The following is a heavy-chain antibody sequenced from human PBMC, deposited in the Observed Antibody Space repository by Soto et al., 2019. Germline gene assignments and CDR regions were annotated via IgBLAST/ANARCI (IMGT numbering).Heavy chain of an antibody. V-gene: IGHV5-51*01. CDR3: ARAPSPLTTDNYYMDV. CDR2: IYPGDSDT. Sequence: GASLKISCKGSGYSFTSYWIGWVRQMPGKGLEWMGIIYPGDSDTRYSPSFQGQVTISADKSISTAYLQWSSLKASDTAMYYCARAPSPLTTDNYYMDVWGKGTTVTVSS. D-gene: IGHD4-4*01. J-gene: IGHJ6*03. CDR1: GYSFTSYW.